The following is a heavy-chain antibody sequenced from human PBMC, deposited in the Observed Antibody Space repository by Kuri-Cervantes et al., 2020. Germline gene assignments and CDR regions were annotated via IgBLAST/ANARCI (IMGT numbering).Heavy chain of an antibody. CDR1: GYSFTSYW. J-gene: IGHJ6*03. D-gene: IGHD3-10*01. CDR2: IYPGGSDT. Sequence: KVSCKGSGYSFTSYWIGWVRQLPGKGLEWMAIIYPGGSDTLYSPSFQGQATVSVDKSISTAYLQWGSLKASDTAMYYCVSHGSGSYGYMGAWGKGTMVTVSS. V-gene: IGHV5-51*01. CDR3: VSHGSGSYGYMGA.